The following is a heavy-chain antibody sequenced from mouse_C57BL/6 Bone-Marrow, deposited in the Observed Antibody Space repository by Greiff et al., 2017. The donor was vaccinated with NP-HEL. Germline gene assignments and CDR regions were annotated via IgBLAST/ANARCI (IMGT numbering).Heavy chain of an antibody. CDR3: AREEDYDGYFDV. Sequence: VQLQQPGAELVKPGASVKLSCKASGYTFTSYWMHWVKQRPGQGLEWIGMIHPNSGSTNYNEKFKSKAILTVDKSSSTAYMQLSSLTSEDSAVYYCAREEDYDGYFDVWGTGTTVTVSS. CDR2: IHPNSGST. D-gene: IGHD2-4*01. J-gene: IGHJ1*03. CDR1: GYTFTSYW. V-gene: IGHV1-64*01.